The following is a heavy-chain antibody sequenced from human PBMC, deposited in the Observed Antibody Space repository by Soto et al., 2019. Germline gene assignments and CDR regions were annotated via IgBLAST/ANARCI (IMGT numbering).Heavy chain of an antibody. V-gene: IGHV3-33*01. CDR1: GFTFSSYG. Sequence: PGGSLRLSCAASGFTFSSYGMHRVRQAPGKGLEWVAVIWYDGSNKYYADSVKGRFTISRDNSKNTLYLQMNSLRAEDTAVYYCARDPRVVVAATQWDYYYYGMDVWGQGTTVTVSS. D-gene: IGHD2-15*01. CDR2: IWYDGSNK. J-gene: IGHJ6*02. CDR3: ARDPRVVVAATQWDYYYYGMDV.